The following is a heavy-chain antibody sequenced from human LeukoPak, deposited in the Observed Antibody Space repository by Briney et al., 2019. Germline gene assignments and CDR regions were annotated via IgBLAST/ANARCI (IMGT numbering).Heavy chain of an antibody. CDR3: ARRRCMLCSVPFDY. J-gene: IGHJ4*02. CDR2: INPNTGGT. V-gene: IGHV1-2*02. D-gene: IGHD2-8*01. CDR1: GYTFTDYY. Sequence: ASVKVFCRTSGYTFTDYYMHWPRHAPAQGLEEMGWINPNTGGTNYAQKFQGRVIMTRDTSISTASMDLTRLNAADTAVYYCARRRCMLCSVPFDYGGQGPLVSVSS.